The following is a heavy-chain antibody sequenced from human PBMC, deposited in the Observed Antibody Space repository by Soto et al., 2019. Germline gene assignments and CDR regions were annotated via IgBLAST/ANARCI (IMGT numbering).Heavy chain of an antibody. D-gene: IGHD6-13*01. V-gene: IGHV3-7*05. CDR1: GISISTYW. CDR3: TTAIAAAGSY. J-gene: IGHJ4*02. Sequence: ESGGGLVQPGGSLRLSCAASGISISTYWMNWVRQAPGKGLEWVANINQDGTKKYYVDSVKGRFTISRDNAQNSVYLQMNSLRAEDTAVYYCTTAIAAAGSYWGQGRLVTVSS. CDR2: INQDGTKK.